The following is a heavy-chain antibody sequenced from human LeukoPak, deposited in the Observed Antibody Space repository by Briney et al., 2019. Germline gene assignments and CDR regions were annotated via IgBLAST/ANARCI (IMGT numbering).Heavy chain of an antibody. J-gene: IGHJ4*02. Sequence: ASVKVSCKASGYTFTGYYMHWVRQAPGQGLEWMGWINPNSGGTNYAQKFQGRVTMTRDTSISTAYMELSRLRSDDTAVYYCARVAGRWISYXSGWXVGYWGQGTLVT. CDR2: INPNSGGT. V-gene: IGHV1-2*02. CDR1: GYTFTGYY. CDR3: ARVAGRWISYXSGWXVGY. D-gene: IGHD6-19*01.